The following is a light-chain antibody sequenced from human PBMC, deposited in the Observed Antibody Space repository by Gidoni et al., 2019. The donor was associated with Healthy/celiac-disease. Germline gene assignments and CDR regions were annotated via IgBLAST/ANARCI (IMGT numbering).Light chain of an antibody. V-gene: IGKV1-33*01. Sequence: DIQMIQSPSSLSASVGDSVTITCQASQDISNYLNWYQQKPGKAPKLLIYDASNLETGVPARFSGSGSGTDFTFTISSLQPEDIATYYCQQYDNLLFTFGPGTKVDIK. CDR1: QDISNY. J-gene: IGKJ3*01. CDR3: QQYDNLLFT. CDR2: DAS.